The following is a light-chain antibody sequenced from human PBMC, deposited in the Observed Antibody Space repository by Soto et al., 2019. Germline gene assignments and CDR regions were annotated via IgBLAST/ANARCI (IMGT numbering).Light chain of an antibody. CDR3: AAWDDRLTGRV. V-gene: IGLV1-44*01. CDR2: STS. Sequence: QLVLTQPPSASGTPGQRVTISCSGSSSNIGSNTVIWYQQLPGTAPKLLIYSTSQRASGVPDRFSGSKSGTSASLAISGLQSEDEADYYCAAWDDRLTGRVFGTGTKLTVL. CDR1: SSNIGSNT. J-gene: IGLJ1*01.